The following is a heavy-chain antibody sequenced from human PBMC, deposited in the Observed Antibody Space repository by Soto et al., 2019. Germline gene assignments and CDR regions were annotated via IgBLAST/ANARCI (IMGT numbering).Heavy chain of an antibody. J-gene: IGHJ6*02. D-gene: IGHD3-16*01. CDR1: GFTFSSYS. CDR2: ISSSSSYI. V-gene: IGHV3-21*01. CDR3: ARDGGSYYYYYGMDV. Sequence: GGSLRLSCAASGFTFSSYSMNWVRQAPGKGLEWVSSISSSSSYIYYADSVKGRFTISRDNAKNSLYLQMNSLRAEDAAVYYCARDGGSYYYYYGMDVWGQGTTVTVSS.